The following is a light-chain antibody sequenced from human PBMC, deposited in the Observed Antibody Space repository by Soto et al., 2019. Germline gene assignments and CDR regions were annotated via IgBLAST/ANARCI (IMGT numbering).Light chain of an antibody. V-gene: IGLV9-49*01. Sequence: QSVLTQPPSASASLGASVTLTCTLSSGYSNYKVDWYQQRPGKGPRFVVRVGTGGIVGSKGDGIPDRFSVLGSGLNRYLTIKNIQEEDESDYHCGADHGSGRRFVYVFGGGTKLTVL. J-gene: IGLJ2*01. CDR1: SGYSNYK. CDR3: GADHGSGRRFVYV. CDR2: VGTGGIVG.